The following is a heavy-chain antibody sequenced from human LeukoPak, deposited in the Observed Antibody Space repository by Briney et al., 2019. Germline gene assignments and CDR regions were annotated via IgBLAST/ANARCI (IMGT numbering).Heavy chain of an antibody. V-gene: IGHV3-30*18. CDR3: AKDLENYYDSSGYVDY. J-gene: IGHJ4*02. D-gene: IGHD3-22*01. CDR2: ISDDGSNK. CDR1: GFTFSSYG. Sequence: PGRSLRLSCAASGFTFSSYGMHWVRQAPGKGHEWVAAISDDGSNKYYADSVKGRFTISRDNSKNTVYLQMNSLRAEDTAVYYCAKDLENYYDSSGYVDYWGQGTLVTVSS.